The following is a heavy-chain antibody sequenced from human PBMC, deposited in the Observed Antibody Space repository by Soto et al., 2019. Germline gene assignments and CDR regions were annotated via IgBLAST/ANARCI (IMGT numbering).Heavy chain of an antibody. J-gene: IGHJ4*02. D-gene: IGHD5-18*01. CDR1: GFTFSNYW. Sequence: VGSLRLSCAASGFTFSNYWMHWVRQAPGKGLVWVSRVNTDGGTASYADSVKGRFTISRDNARNTLYLQMNSLRAEDTAVYYCARGQNTAMANWGKGTLVTVSS. CDR2: VNTDGGTA. CDR3: ARGQNTAMAN. V-gene: IGHV3-74*01.